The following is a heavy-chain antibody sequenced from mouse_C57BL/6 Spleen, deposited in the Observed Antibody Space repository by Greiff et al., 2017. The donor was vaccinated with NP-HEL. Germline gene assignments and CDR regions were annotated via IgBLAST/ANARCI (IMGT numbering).Heavy chain of an antibody. CDR1: GYTFTSYW. Sequence: VQLQQSGTELVKPGASVKLSCKASGYTFTSYWMHWVKQRPGQGLEWLGNINPSNGGTNYNEKFKSKATLTVDKSSSTAYMQLSSLKSEDSAVYYCAYCDDDVGGYCAVDYWGQGTSVTVSS. D-gene: IGHD2-4*01. J-gene: IGHJ4*01. V-gene: IGHV1-53*01. CDR2: INPSNGGT. CDR3: AYCDDDVGGYCAVDY.